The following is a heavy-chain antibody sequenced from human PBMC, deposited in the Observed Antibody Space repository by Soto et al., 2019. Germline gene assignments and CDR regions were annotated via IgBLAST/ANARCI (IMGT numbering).Heavy chain of an antibody. V-gene: IGHV3-30*18. CDR2: ISYDGSNK. J-gene: IGHJ6*02. CDR3: AKDLALGSWYRGGMDV. D-gene: IGHD6-13*01. CDR1: GFTFSSYG. Sequence: QVQLVESGGGVVQPGRSLRLSCAAFGFTFSSYGMHWVRQAPGKGLEWVAVISYDGSNKYYADSVKGRFTISRDNSKNTLYLQMNSLRAEDTAVYYCAKDLALGSWYRGGMDVWGQGTTVTVSS.